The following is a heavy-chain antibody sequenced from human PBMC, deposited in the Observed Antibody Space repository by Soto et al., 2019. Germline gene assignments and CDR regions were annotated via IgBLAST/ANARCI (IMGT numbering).Heavy chain of an antibody. Sequence: LRLSCAASGFTFRNFGMHWVRQAPGKGLEWVAVISYDGTNKYYVDSVKGRFTISRDNSKNTLYLQINSLRAEDTAVYYCAKAVPPFVVVTASDYWGQGTLVTVSS. CDR2: ISYDGTNK. D-gene: IGHD2-21*02. CDR1: GFTFRNFG. J-gene: IGHJ4*02. CDR3: AKAVPPFVVVTASDY. V-gene: IGHV3-30*18.